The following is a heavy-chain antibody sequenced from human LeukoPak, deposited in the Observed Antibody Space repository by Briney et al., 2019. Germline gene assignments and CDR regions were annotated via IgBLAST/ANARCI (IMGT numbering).Heavy chain of an antibody. CDR1: GFTVSDNY. Sequence: QPGGSLRLSCAASGFTVSDNYMSWVRQAPGKGLEWVSIIYSGGTTYYADSVKGRLTISRDISKNTFYLQMNSLRVEDTAVFYCARALPAASHTSFDYWGQGTLVTVSS. CDR3: ARALPAASHTSFDY. CDR2: IYSGGTT. D-gene: IGHD2-2*01. V-gene: IGHV3-66*01. J-gene: IGHJ4*02.